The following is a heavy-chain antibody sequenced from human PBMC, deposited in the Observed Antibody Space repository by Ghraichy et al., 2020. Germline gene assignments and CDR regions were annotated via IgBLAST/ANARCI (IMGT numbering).Heavy chain of an antibody. V-gene: IGHV3-33*05. J-gene: IGHJ4*02. CDR2: ISYDGSDE. D-gene: IGHD2/OR15-2a*01. CDR1: GFTFSSFA. CDR3: AREMAPYTEGYFDRFY. Sequence: GGSLRLSCEASGFTFSSFAMHWVRQAPGKGLEWVAVISYDGSDEFYADSVKGRFTISRDNSKNIMYLQVNSLRAEDTAVYYCAREMAPYTEGYFDRFYWGQGTLGTVSS.